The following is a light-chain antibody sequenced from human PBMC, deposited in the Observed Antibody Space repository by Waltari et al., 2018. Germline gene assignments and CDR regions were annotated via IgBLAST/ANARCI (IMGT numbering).Light chain of an antibody. CDR2: AAS. V-gene: IGKV3-20*01. J-gene: IGKJ5*01. CDR1: QTVSGNY. CDR3: QQYGSSPQV. Sequence: VLTQSPGTLSLSPGARATLSCRARQTVSGNYLAWCLKKPCQAPRPLIYAASNRAPGAPDRFSGSGSGTDFALTISRLEPEDFAVYYCQQYGSSPQVFGQGTRVDIK.